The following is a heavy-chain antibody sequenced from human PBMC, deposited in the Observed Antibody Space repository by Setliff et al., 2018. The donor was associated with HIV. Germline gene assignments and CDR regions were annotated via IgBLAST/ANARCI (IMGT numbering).Heavy chain of an antibody. CDR1: GGTFSSYA. CDR2: IIPILGIA. CDR3: ARQGEMATMASHYYYMDV. D-gene: IGHD5-12*01. J-gene: IGHJ6*03. Sequence: ASVKVSCKASGGTFSSYAISWVRQAPGQGLEWMGGIIPILGIANYAQKFQGRVTITTDESTSTAYMELSSLRSEDTAVYYCARQGEMATMASHYYYMDVWGKGTTVTVSS. V-gene: IGHV1-69*10.